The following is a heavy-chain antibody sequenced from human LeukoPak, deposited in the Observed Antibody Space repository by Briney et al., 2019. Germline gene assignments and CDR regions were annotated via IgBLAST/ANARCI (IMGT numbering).Heavy chain of an antibody. J-gene: IGHJ1*01. D-gene: IGHD3-22*01. Sequence: GGSLRLSCVASGFTVSSNYMSWVRPARGRGLDWVSAISGSGGSTYYADSVKGRFTISRDNSKNTLYLQMNSLRAEDTAVYYCAKERYYYDSSGYEGLVEYFQHWGQGTLVTVSS. CDR2: ISGSGGST. CDR3: AKERYYYDSSGYEGLVEYFQH. CDR1: GFTVSSNY. V-gene: IGHV3-23*01.